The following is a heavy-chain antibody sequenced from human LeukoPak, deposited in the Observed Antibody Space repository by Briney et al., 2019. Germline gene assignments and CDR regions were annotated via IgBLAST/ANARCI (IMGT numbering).Heavy chain of an antibody. CDR1: GFGFDAYT. CDR2: ITWDGGTS. J-gene: IGHJ6*02. V-gene: IGHV3-43*01. Sequence: GGSLRLSCTASGFGFDAYTMHWVRQAPGKGLEWVSLITWDGGTSYYGDSVKGRFSISRDNNKNSLYLQMNSLRAEDTAVYYCAKGAAMVTYYYGMDVWGQGTTVTVSS. CDR3: AKGAAMVTYYYGMDV. D-gene: IGHD5-18*01.